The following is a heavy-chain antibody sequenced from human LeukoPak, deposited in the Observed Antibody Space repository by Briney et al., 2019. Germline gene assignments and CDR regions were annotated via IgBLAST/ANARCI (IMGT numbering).Heavy chain of an antibody. CDR2: INHSGST. V-gene: IGHV4-34*01. D-gene: IGHD3-10*01. CDR3: ARRPRPGNFDY. J-gene: IGHJ4*02. Sequence: PSETLSLTRAVYGGSFSGYYWSWIRQPPGKGLEWIGEINHSGSTNYNPSLRSRVTISVDMSKNQFSLKLRSVTAADTAVYYCARRPRPGNFDYWGQGTLVTVSS. CDR1: GGSFSGYY.